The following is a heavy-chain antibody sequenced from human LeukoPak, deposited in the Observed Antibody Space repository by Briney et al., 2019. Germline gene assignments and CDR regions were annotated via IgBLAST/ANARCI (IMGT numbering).Heavy chain of an antibody. CDR3: ARSYYYDSSGYYQGSYYYYYMDV. CDR2: MNPNSGNT. CDR1: GYAFTSYD. D-gene: IGHD3-22*01. V-gene: IGHV1-8*03. Sequence: ASVKVSCKASGYAFTSYDINWVRQATGQGLEWMGWMNPNSGNTGYAQKFQGRVTITRNTSISTAYMELSSLRSEDTAVYYCARSYYYDSSGYYQGSYYYYYMDVWGKGTTVTVSS. J-gene: IGHJ6*03.